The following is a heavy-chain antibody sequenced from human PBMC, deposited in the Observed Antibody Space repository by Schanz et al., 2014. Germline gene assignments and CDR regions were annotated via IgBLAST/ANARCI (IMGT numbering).Heavy chain of an antibody. J-gene: IGHJ3*01. CDR2: ISYDGNTK. V-gene: IGHV3-30-3*01. CDR1: GFTFRDYY. D-gene: IGHD3-22*01. CDR3: ARGREVVAKIFDV. Sequence: QVELVESGGGLVKPGGSLRLSCAPSGFTFRDYYMAWVRQAPGKGLEWVALISYDGNTKYYADSVKGRFTISRDNSKNTLYLQMNSLRADDTAVYYCARGREVVAKIFDVWGQGTMXTVSS.